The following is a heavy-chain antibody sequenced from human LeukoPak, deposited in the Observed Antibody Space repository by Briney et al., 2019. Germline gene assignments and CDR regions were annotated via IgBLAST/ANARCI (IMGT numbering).Heavy chain of an antibody. Sequence: GGSLRLSCAVSGFTVSGTYMSWVRQAPGKGLEWVSVIYSGGNTYYSDSVEGRFAISRGTSKNTLYLQMNSLRAEDTAVYYCARALYSGHADLFDSWGQGTLVTVSS. CDR3: ARALYSGHADLFDS. V-gene: IGHV3-66*01. CDR1: GFTVSGTY. D-gene: IGHD5-12*01. J-gene: IGHJ4*02. CDR2: IYSGGNT.